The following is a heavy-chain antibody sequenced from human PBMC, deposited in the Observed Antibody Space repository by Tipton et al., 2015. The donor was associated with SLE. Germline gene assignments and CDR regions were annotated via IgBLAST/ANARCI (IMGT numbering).Heavy chain of an antibody. CDR3: ARLTTANYYYYGMDV. V-gene: IGHV4-39*07. CDR2: IYHSGST. D-gene: IGHD4-17*01. CDR1: GGSISSSSYY. Sequence: TLSLTCTVSGGSISSSSYYWGWIRQPPGKGLEWIGDIYHSGSTNYNPSLKSRVTISVDKSKNQFSLELSSVTAAGTAVYYCARLTTANYYYYGMDVWGQGTTVTVSS. J-gene: IGHJ6*02.